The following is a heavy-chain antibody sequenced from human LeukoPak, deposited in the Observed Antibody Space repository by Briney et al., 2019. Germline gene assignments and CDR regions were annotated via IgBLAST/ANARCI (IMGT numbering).Heavy chain of an antibody. D-gene: IGHD6-13*01. CDR3: ATTRWGIAAAGTPFDY. J-gene: IGHJ4*02. V-gene: IGHV1-2*02. Sequence: ASLKVSCKVSRYTFTGYYMRCVRQAPGQGHEWMGGINPNSGGTNYAQNFQGRVTMTRDTSISTAYMELSRLRSDDTAVYYCATTRWGIAAAGTPFDYWGQGTLVTVSS. CDR2: INPNSGGT. CDR1: RYTFTGYY.